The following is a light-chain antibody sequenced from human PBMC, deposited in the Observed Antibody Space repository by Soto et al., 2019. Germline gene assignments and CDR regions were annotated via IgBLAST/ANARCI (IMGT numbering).Light chain of an antibody. V-gene: IGKV4-1*01. CDR1: QNILYSSNNKNY. CDR3: QQYYTSPLT. CDR2: WAS. Sequence: DIVMTQSPDSLAVSLGERATINCKSSQNILYSSNNKNYLAWYQHKSGQPPKVLVYWASTRESGVPDRFSGSRSGTDFTLTISSLQAEDVAVYYCQQYYTSPLTFGGGTNVEIK. J-gene: IGKJ4*01.